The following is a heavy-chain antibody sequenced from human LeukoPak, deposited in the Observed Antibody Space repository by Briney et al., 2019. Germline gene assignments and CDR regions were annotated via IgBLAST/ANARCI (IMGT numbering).Heavy chain of an antibody. CDR1: GGSISSSSYY. Sequence: PSETLSLTCTVSGGSISSSSYYWVWIRQPQGKGLEWIGYIYYSGSTNYNPSLKSRVTISVDTSKNQFSLKLSSVTAADTAVYYCARVRELSWGYFDYWGQGTLVTVSS. D-gene: IGHD3-16*01. CDR2: IYYSGST. V-gene: IGHV4-61*05. J-gene: IGHJ4*02. CDR3: ARVRELSWGYFDY.